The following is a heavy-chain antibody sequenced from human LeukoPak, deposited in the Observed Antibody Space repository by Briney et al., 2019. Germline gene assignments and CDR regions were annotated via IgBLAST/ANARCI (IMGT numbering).Heavy chain of an antibody. CDR2: ISAYNGNT. J-gene: IGHJ6*03. V-gene: IGHV1-18*01. CDR3: ARDDGGYDWGPYYYYYYMDV. D-gene: IGHD5-12*01. CDR1: GYTFTSYG. Sequence: ASVKVSCTTSGYTFTSYGISWVRQAPGQGLEWMGWISAYNGNTNYAQKLQGRVTMTTDTSTSTAYMELRSLRSDDTAVYYCARDDGGYDWGPYYYYYYMDVWGKGTTVTISS.